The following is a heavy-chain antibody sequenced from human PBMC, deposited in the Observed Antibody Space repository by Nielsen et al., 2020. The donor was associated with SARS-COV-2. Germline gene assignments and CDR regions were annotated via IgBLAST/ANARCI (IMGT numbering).Heavy chain of an antibody. CDR2: INWNSGST. J-gene: IGHJ6*02. V-gene: IGHV3-20*04. CDR1: GFPFDDYG. CDR3: ARGGSGGYREHGMDV. Sequence: GESLKISCAASGFPFDDYGMSWVRQAPGKGLEWVAGINWNSGSTGYADSVEGRFTISRDNAMNTLYLEIKSLRADDTALYYCARGGSGGYREHGMDVWGQGTTITVPS. D-gene: IGHD5-12*01.